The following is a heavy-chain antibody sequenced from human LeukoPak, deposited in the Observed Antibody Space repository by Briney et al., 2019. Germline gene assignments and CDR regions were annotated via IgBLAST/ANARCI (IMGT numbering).Heavy chain of an antibody. Sequence: SGTLSLTCAVSGGSFSGYYWSCSGRPPGGRGEGRGEINHIGSTNNNPSLTGRGTISVYTSKTQFSLKLSSVTSGDTAVYYCATGRVVLDYWGQGALITVSS. V-gene: IGHV4-34*04. CDR1: GGSFSGYY. CDR2: INHIGST. J-gene: IGHJ4*02. D-gene: IGHD1-1*01. CDR3: ATGRVVLDY.